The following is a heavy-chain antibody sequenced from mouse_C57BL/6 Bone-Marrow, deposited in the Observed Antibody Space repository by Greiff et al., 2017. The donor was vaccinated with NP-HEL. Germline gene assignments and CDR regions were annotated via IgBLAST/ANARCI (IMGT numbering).Heavy chain of an antibody. D-gene: IGHD2-5*01. CDR2: IRNKANNHAT. J-gene: IGHJ3*01. CDR3: TAYYSNYVGFAY. Sequence: EVHLVESGGGLVQPGGSMKLSCAASGFTFSDAWMDWVRQSPEKGLEWVAEIRNKANNHATYYDESVKGRLAISIDDSKSSVYLQMNSLRAEDTGIYYCTAYYSNYVGFAYWGQGTLVTVSA. V-gene: IGHV6-6*01. CDR1: GFTFSDAW.